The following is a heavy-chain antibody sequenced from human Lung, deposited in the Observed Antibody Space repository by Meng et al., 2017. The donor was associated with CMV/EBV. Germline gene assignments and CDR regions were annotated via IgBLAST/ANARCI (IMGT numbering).Heavy chain of an antibody. Sequence: ASVKVSXKASGYTFTNYFMHWVRQGPGQGLEWMGVINTGSGSTNYAQKFQGRVSMTRDTSTSTVYMEVSSLRSEDTAVYFCARDSSGSYYGAFDIWGRGTMVXVS. V-gene: IGHV1-46*01. J-gene: IGHJ3*02. CDR2: INTGSGST. CDR3: ARDSSGSYYGAFDI. CDR1: GYTFTNYF. D-gene: IGHD1-26*01.